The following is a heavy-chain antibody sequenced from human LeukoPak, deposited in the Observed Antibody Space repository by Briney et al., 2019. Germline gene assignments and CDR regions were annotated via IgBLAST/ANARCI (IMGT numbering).Heavy chain of an antibody. J-gene: IGHJ4*02. D-gene: IGHD2-15*01. V-gene: IGHV4-59*06. Sequence: SETLSLTCAVYGGSFSGYYWSWIRQPPGNGLEWIGYIYYSGSTYYNPSLKSRVTISVDTSKNQFSLKLSSVTAADTAVYYCSGGSWGGFDYWGQGTLVTVSS. CDR1: GGSFSGYY. CDR3: SGGSWGGFDY. CDR2: IYYSGST.